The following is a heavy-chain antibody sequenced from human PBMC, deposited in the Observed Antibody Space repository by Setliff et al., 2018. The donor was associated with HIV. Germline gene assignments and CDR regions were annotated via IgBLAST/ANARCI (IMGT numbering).Heavy chain of an antibody. CDR1: GFTFSTYA. J-gene: IGHJ4*02. CDR2: ISGGGYTT. CDR3: AKDRGEVPTAFFDY. D-gene: IGHD2-2*01. Sequence: GGSLRLSCAASGFTFSTYAMSWVRQAPGKGLEWVSGISGGGYTTYYADSVKGRFTISRDNSKNTINLQMNSLRAEDTAVYYCAKDRGEVPTAFFDYWGQGTLVTVSS. V-gene: IGHV3-23*01.